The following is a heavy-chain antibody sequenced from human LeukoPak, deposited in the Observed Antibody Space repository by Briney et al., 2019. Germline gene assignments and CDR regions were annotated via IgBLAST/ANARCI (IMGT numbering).Heavy chain of an antibody. V-gene: IGHV1-2*02. Sequence: PGGSLRLSCAASGFTFSSYGMHWVRQAPGQGLEWMGWINPNSGGTNYAQKFQGRVTMTRDTSISTAYMELSRLRSDDTAVYYCARPTWIPPSYFDYWGQGTLVTVSS. CDR1: GFTFSSYG. CDR2: INPNSGGT. CDR3: ARPTWIPPSYFDY. D-gene: IGHD5-12*01. J-gene: IGHJ4*02.